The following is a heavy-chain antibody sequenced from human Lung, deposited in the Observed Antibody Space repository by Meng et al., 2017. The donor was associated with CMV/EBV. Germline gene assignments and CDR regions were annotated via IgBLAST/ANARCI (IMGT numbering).Heavy chain of an antibody. CDR2: IYPGDSDT. D-gene: IGHD1-26*01. Sequence: SXXGSGYSFTSYWIGWVRQMPGKGLEWMGMIYPGDSDTRYSPSFQGQVTISADKSISTAYLQWSSLKASDTAMYYCARLTSGSQGGCFDYWGQGTLVTVSS. CDR1: GYSFTSYW. J-gene: IGHJ4*02. V-gene: IGHV5-51*01. CDR3: ARLTSGSQGGCFDY.